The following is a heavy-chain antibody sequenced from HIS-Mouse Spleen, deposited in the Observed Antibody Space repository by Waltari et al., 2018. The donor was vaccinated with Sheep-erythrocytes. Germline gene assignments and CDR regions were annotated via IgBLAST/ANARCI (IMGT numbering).Heavy chain of an antibody. V-gene: IGHV3-74*01. J-gene: IGHJ4*02. Sequence: EVQLVESGGGLVQPGGSLRPPGEASGSPFSSHWMHWVRQAPGKGLVWVSRINSDGSSTSYADSVKGRFTISRDNAKNTLYLQMNSLRAEDTAVYYCARETEWELSFDYWGQGTLVTVSS. CDR1: GSPFSSHW. CDR3: ARETEWELSFDY. CDR2: INSDGSST. D-gene: IGHD1-26*01.